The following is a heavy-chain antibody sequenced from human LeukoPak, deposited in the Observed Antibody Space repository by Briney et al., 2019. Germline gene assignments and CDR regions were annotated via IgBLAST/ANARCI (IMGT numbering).Heavy chain of an antibody. D-gene: IGHD1-26*01. Sequence: SETLSLTCTVSGGSVSNGRHYWSWIRQPPGTELEWIGYVFYTGSTNNNPSLKSRVTISVDTSKNQFSLKLSSVTAADTAVYYCARGQKGSYYRYNWFDPWGQGTLVTVSS. V-gene: IGHV4-61*01. CDR3: ARGQKGSYYRYNWFDP. J-gene: IGHJ5*02. CDR2: VFYTGST. CDR1: GGSVSNGRHY.